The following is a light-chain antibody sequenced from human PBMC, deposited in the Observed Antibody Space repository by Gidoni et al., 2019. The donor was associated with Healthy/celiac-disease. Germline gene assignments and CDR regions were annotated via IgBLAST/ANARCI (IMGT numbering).Light chain of an antibody. J-gene: IGKJ4*01. CDR3: QQYVSSLT. V-gene: IGKV3-20*01. Sequence: IVWTQSPGTLYLSPRERATLSCRASQSISSSYLAWYQQKPGQAPRLLTYGASSRATGIPDRFSGSGSGTDFTLTISRLEPEDFAVYYCQQYVSSLTFGGGTKVEIK. CDR1: QSISSSY. CDR2: GAS.